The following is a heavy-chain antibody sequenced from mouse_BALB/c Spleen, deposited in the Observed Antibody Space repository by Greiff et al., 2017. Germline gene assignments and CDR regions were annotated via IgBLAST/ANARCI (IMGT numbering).Heavy chain of an antibody. J-gene: IGHJ2*01. CDR2: ISSGGGST. CDR1: GFAFSSYD. D-gene: IGHD3-2*01. CDR3: ARLRQLGLFDY. Sequence: EVKLVESGGGLVKPGGSLKLSCAASGFAFSSYDMSWVRQTPEKRLEWVAYISSGGGSTYYPDTVKGRFTISRDNAKNTLYLQMSSLKSEDTAMYYCARLRQLGLFDYWGQGTTLTVSS. V-gene: IGHV5-12-1*01.